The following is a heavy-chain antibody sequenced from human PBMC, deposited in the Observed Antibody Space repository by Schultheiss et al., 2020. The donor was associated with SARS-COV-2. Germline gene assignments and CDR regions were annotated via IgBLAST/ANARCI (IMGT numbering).Heavy chain of an antibody. CDR3: ARDRSGSGTPFAY. CDR1: SVSISSSSYY. CDR2: IYNSGNT. Sequence: SETLSLTCTVSSVSISSSSYYWAWVRQPPGKGLEWIGDIYNSGNTHYNPSLKSRVTISVDTSKNQFSLNLSSVTAADTAVYYCARDRSGSGTPFAYWGQGTLVTVSS. D-gene: IGHD2-15*01. V-gene: IGHV4-39*02. J-gene: IGHJ4*02.